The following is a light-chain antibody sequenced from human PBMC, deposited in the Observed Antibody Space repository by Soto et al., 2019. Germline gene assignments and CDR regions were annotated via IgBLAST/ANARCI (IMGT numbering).Light chain of an antibody. V-gene: IGKV1-8*01. CDR1: QGISSY. CDR3: QQYLSYPYT. CDR2: AAA. J-gene: IGKJ2*01. Sequence: AIRMTQSPSSFSASTGDRVTITCRASQGISSYLAWYQQKPGIAPKLLIYAAATLQRGAPSRFSASGSGTDFTLTISRLQSEDFATYYCQQYLSYPYTFGQGTKLEI.